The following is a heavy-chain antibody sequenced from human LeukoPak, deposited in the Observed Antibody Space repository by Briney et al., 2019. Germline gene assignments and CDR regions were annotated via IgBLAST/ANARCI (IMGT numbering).Heavy chain of an antibody. D-gene: IGHD5-24*01. Sequence: GGSLRLSCAASGFTFSNAWMSWVRQAPGKGLEWVGRIKSKTDGGTTDYAAPVKGRFTISRDDSKNTLYLQMNSLKTEDTAVYYCTTLTVEMNTLADYWGQGTLVTVSS. CDR1: GFTFSNAW. CDR3: TTLTVEMNTLADY. CDR2: IKSKTDGGTT. J-gene: IGHJ4*02. V-gene: IGHV3-15*01.